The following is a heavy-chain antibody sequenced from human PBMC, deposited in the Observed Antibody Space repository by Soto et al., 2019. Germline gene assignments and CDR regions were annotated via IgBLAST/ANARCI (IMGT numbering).Heavy chain of an antibody. V-gene: IGHV2-5*02. J-gene: IGHJ4*02. CDR3: AHRVLRTVFGLVTTTAIYFDF. Sequence: QITLNESGPTVVRPTETLTMTCRFSGFSLTTSGVGVGWVRQSPGKAPEWLALIYWDDDNSYSESLKSRLTFTKDTTKKQVVLTVANLAPTDTATYYCAHRVLRTVFGLVTTTAIYFDFWGQGTPVAVSS. CDR1: GFSLTTSGVG. D-gene: IGHD3-3*01. CDR2: IYWDDDN.